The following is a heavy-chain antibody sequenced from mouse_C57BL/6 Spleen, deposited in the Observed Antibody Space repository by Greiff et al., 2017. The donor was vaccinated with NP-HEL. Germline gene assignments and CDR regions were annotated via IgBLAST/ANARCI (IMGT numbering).Heavy chain of an antibody. Sequence: VQLQQSGPELVKPGASVKISCKASGYAFSSSWMNWVKQRPGKGLEWIGRIYPGDGDTNYNGKFKGKATLTADKSSSTAYMQLSSLTSEDSAVYFCARDPAYDYGAMDYWGQGTSVTVSS. J-gene: IGHJ4*01. CDR2: IYPGDGDT. V-gene: IGHV1-82*01. CDR3: ARDPAYDYGAMDY. D-gene: IGHD1-2*01. CDR1: GYAFSSSW.